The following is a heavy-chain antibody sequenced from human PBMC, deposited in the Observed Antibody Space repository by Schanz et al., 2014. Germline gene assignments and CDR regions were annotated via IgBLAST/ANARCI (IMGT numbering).Heavy chain of an antibody. CDR1: TFTFSSYA. V-gene: IGHV3-23*04. Sequence: EVQLAESGGGLVQPGGSLRLSCAASTFTFSSYAMSWVRQAPGKGLEWVSAISGSGGSTYYADSVKGRFTISRDNAKSSLYLQMNSLRVEDTAVYYCARDGEAAAGCDYWGQGTLVTVSS. CDR2: ISGSGGST. J-gene: IGHJ4*02. D-gene: IGHD6-13*01. CDR3: ARDGEAAAGCDY.